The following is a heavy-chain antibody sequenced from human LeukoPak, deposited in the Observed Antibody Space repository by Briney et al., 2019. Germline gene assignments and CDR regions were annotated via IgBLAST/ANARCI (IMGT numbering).Heavy chain of an antibody. J-gene: IGHJ4*02. CDR1: GFSVSDNY. CDR3: VRYSYGGPHY. V-gene: IGHV3-53*01. Sequence: GSLRLSCAASGFSVSDNYMNWVRQAPGKGLEWVSVIYGGDFTQYAGSVRGRFTISRDNSKNTVYLQMNSLGADDTAMYYCVRYSYGGPHYWGQGTLVTVSS. CDR2: IYGGDFT. D-gene: IGHD3-10*01.